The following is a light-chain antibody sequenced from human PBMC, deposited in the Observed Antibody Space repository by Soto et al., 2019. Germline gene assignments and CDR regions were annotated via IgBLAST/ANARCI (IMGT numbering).Light chain of an antibody. CDR3: SSYTISRTYV. CDR2: NVY. Sequence: QSALTEPASVSGSPGQSITISCTGTNSDVGSYNYVSWHQQHPGKAPKLMIYNVYDRPSGISNRFSGSKSGNTASLTISGLQGEDEADYYCSSYTISRTYVFGTGTKVTVL. V-gene: IGLV2-14*03. CDR1: NSDVGSYNY. J-gene: IGLJ1*01.